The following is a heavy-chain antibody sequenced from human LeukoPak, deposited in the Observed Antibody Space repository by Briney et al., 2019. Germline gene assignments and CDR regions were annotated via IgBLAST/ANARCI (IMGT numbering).Heavy chain of an antibody. Sequence: GGSLRLSCAASGFTFSSYSMNWVRQAPGKGLEWVSSISSSSIYKYYADSVKGRFTISRDNAKKSLYLQMSSLRAEDTAVYYCARDGGSSWYFDYWGQGTLVTVSS. D-gene: IGHD6-13*01. CDR1: GFTFSSYS. J-gene: IGHJ4*02. CDR2: ISSSSIYK. CDR3: ARDGGSSWYFDY. V-gene: IGHV3-21*01.